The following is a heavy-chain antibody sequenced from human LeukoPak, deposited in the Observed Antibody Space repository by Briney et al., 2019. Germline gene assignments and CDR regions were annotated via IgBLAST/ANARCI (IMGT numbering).Heavy chain of an antibody. CDR2: INTDGSTT. CDR3: ARGRGGSYHY. Sequence: GGSLRLSCAASGFTYSNDRMHWVRQAPGKGLVWVSRINTDGSTTTYADSVKGRFTISRDNAKNTLYLQMNSLRVEDTAVYYCARGRGGSYHYWGQGTLVTVSS. D-gene: IGHD1-26*01. J-gene: IGHJ4*02. CDR1: GFTYSNDR. V-gene: IGHV3-74*01.